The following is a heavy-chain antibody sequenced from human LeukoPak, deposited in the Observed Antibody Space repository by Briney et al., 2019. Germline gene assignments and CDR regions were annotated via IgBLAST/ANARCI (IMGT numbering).Heavy chain of an antibody. CDR2: ISGSGGST. D-gene: IGHD3-22*01. CDR1: GFTFSSYA. V-gene: IGHV3-23*01. Sequence: PGGSLRLSCAASGFTFSSYAMSWVRQAPGKGLEWVSAISGSGGSTYYADSVKGRFIISRDNSKNTLYLQMNSLRAEDTAVYYCAKHPYYYDSSGYLFLPYWGQGTLVTVSS. J-gene: IGHJ4*02. CDR3: AKHPYYYDSSGYLFLPY.